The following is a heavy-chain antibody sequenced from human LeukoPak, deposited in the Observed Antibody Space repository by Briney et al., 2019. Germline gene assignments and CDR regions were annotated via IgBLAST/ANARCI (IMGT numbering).Heavy chain of an antibody. CDR1: GGSISSGGYY. CDR3: ARVLVGPAAMPGDYNWFDP. D-gene: IGHD2-2*01. Sequence: SETLSLTCTVSGGSISSGGYYWSWIRQHTGKGLEWIGYIYYSGSTYYNPSLKSRVTISVDTSKNQFSLKLSSVTAADTAVYYCARVLVGPAAMPGDYNWFDPWGQGTLVTVSS. CDR2: IYYSGST. J-gene: IGHJ5*02. V-gene: IGHV4-31*03.